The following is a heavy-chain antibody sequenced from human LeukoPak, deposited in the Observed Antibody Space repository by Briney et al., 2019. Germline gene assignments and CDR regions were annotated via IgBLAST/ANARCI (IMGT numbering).Heavy chain of an antibody. CDR1: GGSISSSSYY. Sequence: SETLSLTCTVSGGSISSSSYYWGWIRQPPGKGLEWTGSIYYSGSTYYNPSLKSRVTISVDTSKNQFSLKLSSVTAADTAVYYCARTVVPAAIRFQESFDPWGQGTLVTVSS. CDR3: ARTVVPAAIRFQESFDP. CDR2: IYYSGST. V-gene: IGHV4-39*07. D-gene: IGHD2-2*02. J-gene: IGHJ5*02.